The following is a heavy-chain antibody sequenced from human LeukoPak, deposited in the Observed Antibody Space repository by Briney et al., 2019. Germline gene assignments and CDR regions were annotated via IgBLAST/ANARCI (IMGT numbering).Heavy chain of an antibody. CDR2: ISVSGNT. CDR3: AKAPVTTCSGAYCYPFDY. Sequence: GGSLRLSCAVSGFTFSIYAMSWVRQAPGKGLEWVSAISVSGNTYHADSVKGRFTISRDSSKNTLYLQMNRLRAEDAAVYYCAKAPVTTCSGAYCYPFDYWGQGTLVTVSS. V-gene: IGHV3-23*01. J-gene: IGHJ4*02. CDR1: GFTFSIYA. D-gene: IGHD2-21*01.